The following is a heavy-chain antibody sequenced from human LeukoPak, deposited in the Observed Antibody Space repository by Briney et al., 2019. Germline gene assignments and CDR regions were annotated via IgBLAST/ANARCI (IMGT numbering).Heavy chain of an antibody. V-gene: IGHV3-21*01. J-gene: IGHJ4*02. CDR3: ARKARSAMITFGGVIVGFDY. D-gene: IGHD3-16*02. Sequence: GGSLRLSCAASGFNFNTYTMNWVRQAPGKGLEWVSSISSDSSYIYYADAVHGRFTVSRDNAKNSLYLQMNSLRAEDTAVYYCARKARSAMITFGGVIVGFDYWGQGTLVTVSS. CDR1: GFNFNTYT. CDR2: ISSDSSYI.